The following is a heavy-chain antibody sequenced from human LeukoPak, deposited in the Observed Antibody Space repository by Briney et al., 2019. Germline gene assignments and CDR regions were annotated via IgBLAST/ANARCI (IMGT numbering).Heavy chain of an antibody. CDR3: ARTPVLLWFGENGYFDY. CDR1: GYAFTGYY. V-gene: IGHV1-2*02. CDR2: INPNSGGT. Sequence: ASVKVSCKASGYAFTGYYIHWVRQAPGQGLEWMGWINPNSGGTKYAQKFQGRVTMTRDTSISTAYMELSRLRSDDTAVYYCARTPVLLWFGENGYFDYWGQGTLVTVSS. J-gene: IGHJ4*02. D-gene: IGHD3-10*01.